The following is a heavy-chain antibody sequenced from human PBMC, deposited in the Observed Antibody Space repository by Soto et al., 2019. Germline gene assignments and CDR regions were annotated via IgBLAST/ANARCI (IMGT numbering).Heavy chain of an antibody. Sequence: QVQLQESGPGLMKPSQTLSLTCTVSGGSISSGGYYWSWIRQHPGKGLEWIGYIYYSGSTYYNPSLKSRVTISVDTSKNQFSLKLSSVTAADTAVYYCVRDPGYSSSWYRVDYWGQGTLVTVSS. CDR1: GGSISSGGYY. D-gene: IGHD6-13*01. J-gene: IGHJ4*02. CDR3: VRDPGYSSSWYRVDY. CDR2: IYYSGST. V-gene: IGHV4-31*03.